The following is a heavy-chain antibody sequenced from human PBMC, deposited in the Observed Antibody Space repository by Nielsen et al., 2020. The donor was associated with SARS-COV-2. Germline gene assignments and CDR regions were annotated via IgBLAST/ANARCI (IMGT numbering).Heavy chain of an antibody. D-gene: IGHD3-16*01. CDR1: GFTFSSYY. Sequence: GGSLRLSCAGSGFTFSSYYMNWVRQAPGKGLMWVSRINTDGSRSAYADSVKGRFTISRDTSKNTLFLQMNSLRPDDTAFYYCARGPHEDIMTPERRGYDPWGPGTLVTVSS. CDR2: INTDGSRS. CDR3: ARGPHEDIMTPERRGYDP. V-gene: IGHV3-74*01. J-gene: IGHJ4*02.